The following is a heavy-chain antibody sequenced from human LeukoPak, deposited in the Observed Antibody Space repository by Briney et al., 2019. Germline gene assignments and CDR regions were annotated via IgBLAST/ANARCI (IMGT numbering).Heavy chain of an antibody. CDR3: ARDLTVTSTCWFDL. J-gene: IGHJ5*02. V-gene: IGHV3-21*01. CDR1: GFTFSSYT. CDR2: ITGSSTYI. Sequence: PGGSLRLSCAVSGFTFSSYTMNWVRQAPGKGLKWVSSITGSSTYIYYADSVKGRFTIPRDNAKNSLYLQMNNLGAEDTAVYYCARDLTVTSTCWFDLWGQGTLVTVSS. D-gene: IGHD4-11*01.